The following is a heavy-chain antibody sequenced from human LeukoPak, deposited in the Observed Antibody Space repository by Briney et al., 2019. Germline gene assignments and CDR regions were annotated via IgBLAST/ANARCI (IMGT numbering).Heavy chain of an antibody. D-gene: IGHD4-17*01. V-gene: IGHV3-33*01. CDR3: ARDSNDYGDYVDNWFDP. Sequence: GRSLRLSCAASGFTFSSYGMHWVRQAPGKGLEWVAVICDDGSNKYYADSVKGRFTISRDNSKNTLYLQMNSLRAEDTAVYYCARDSNDYGDYVDNWFDPWGQGTLVTVSS. CDR2: ICDDGSNK. J-gene: IGHJ5*02. CDR1: GFTFSSYG.